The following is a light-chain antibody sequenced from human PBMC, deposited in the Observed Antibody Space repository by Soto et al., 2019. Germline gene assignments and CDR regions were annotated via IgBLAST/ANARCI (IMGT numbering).Light chain of an antibody. CDR2: DNN. CDR1: TSNIGNNY. Sequence: QSVLTQPPSVSAAPGQKVTISCSGSTSNIGNNYVSWYQQLPGTAPKLLIYDNNKRPSGIPDRFSGSKFGTSATLGTTGLQTGDEADYYCGTWDSSLSAVVFGGGTKLTVL. J-gene: IGLJ2*01. V-gene: IGLV1-51*01. CDR3: GTWDSSLSAVV.